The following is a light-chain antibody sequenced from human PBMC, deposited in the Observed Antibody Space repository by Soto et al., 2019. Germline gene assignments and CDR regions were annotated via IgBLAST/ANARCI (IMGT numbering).Light chain of an antibody. CDR1: QSVSSN. CDR2: GAS. V-gene: IGKV3-15*01. J-gene: IGKJ1*01. CDR3: QHYNNWPPWT. Sequence: IVLTQSPATLSLSPGERATLSCRASQSVSSNLAWYQQKPGQAPRLLIYGASTRATGIPARFRGSGSGTELTLTISSLQPEDFAAYYCQHYNNWPPWTFGQGTKVDIK.